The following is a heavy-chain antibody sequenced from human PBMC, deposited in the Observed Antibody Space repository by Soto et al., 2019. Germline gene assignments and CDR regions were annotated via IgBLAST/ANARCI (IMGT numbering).Heavy chain of an antibody. D-gene: IGHD2-15*01. CDR1: GLTISNAW. CDR3: TTGSVEGV. CDR2: IKTNTEGDTT. V-gene: IGHV3-15*07. J-gene: IGHJ6*02. Sequence: EVQLVESGGGFIHPGGSLRLSCAASGLTISNAWMNWVRQAPGKGLEWVGRIKTNTEGDTTDYAAAVKGRLTVSRDDSKNTLYLQMNSLKTEDTAVYYCTTGSVEGVWGQGTTVTVSS.